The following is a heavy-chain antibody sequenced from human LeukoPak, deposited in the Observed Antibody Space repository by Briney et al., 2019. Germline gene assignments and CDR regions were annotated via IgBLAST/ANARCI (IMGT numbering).Heavy chain of an antibody. CDR2: IYYSGST. CDR1: GGSISSSSYY. J-gene: IGHJ3*02. V-gene: IGHV4-39*07. CDR3: ARDLGYYDSSGWNAFDI. D-gene: IGHD3-22*01. Sequence: SETLSLTCTVSGGSISSSSYYWGWIRQPPGKGLEWIGSIYYSGSTNYNPSLKSRVTISVDTSKNQFSLKLSSVTAADTAVYYCARDLGYYDSSGWNAFDIWGQGTMVTVSS.